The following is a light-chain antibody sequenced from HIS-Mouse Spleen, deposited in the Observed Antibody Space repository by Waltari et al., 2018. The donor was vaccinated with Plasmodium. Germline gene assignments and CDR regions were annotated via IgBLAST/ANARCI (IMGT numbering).Light chain of an antibody. CDR2: WAS. CDR1: QSVLYSPNNKNY. V-gene: IGKV4-1*01. Sequence: DIVMTQSPDSLAVSLGERATINCKSSQSVLYSPNNKNYLAWYQQKPGKPPKLLIYWASTRESGVPDRFSGSGSGTDFTLTISSLQAEDVAVYYCQQYYSTPPYTFGQGTKLEIK. CDR3: QQYYSTPPYT. J-gene: IGKJ2*01.